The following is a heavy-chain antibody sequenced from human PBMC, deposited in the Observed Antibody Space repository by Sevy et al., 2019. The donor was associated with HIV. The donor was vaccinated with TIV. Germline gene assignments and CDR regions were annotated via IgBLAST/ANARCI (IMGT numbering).Heavy chain of an antibody. J-gene: IGHJ4*02. CDR2: ISAYNGNT. CDR1: GYTFTSYG. D-gene: IGHD6-6*01. Sequence: ASVKVSCKACGYTFTSYGISWVRQAPGQGLEWTGWISAYNGNTNYAQKLQGRVTMTTDTSTSTAYMELRSLGSDDTAVYYCARGIAARPLDYWGQGTLVTVSS. V-gene: IGHV1-18*01. CDR3: ARGIAARPLDY.